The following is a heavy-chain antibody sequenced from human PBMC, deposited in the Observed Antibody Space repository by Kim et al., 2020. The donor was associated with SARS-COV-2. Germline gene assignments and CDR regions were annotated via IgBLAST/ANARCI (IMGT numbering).Heavy chain of an antibody. CDR3: ATQCGGDCYSSRYYGMDV. Sequence: ASVKVSCKVSGYTLTELSMHWVRQAPGKGLEWMGGFDPEDGETIYAQKFQGRVTMTEDTSTDTAYMELSSLRSEDTAVYYCATQCGGDCYSSRYYGMDVWGQGTTVTVSS. CDR1: GYTLTELS. CDR2: FDPEDGET. V-gene: IGHV1-24*01. J-gene: IGHJ6*02. D-gene: IGHD2-21*02.